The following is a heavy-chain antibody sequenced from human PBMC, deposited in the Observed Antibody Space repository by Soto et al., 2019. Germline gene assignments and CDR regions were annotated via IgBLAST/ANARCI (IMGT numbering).Heavy chain of an antibody. CDR2: IYPGDSDT. Sequence: GEFLKISCKGSGYSFTSYWIGWVRQMPGKGLEWMGIIYPGDSDTRYSPSFQGQVTISADKSISTAYLQWSSLKASDTAMYYCARHGIAAAGTYYYYYGMDVWGQGTTVTVSS. CDR1: GYSFTSYW. V-gene: IGHV5-51*01. J-gene: IGHJ6*02. D-gene: IGHD6-13*01. CDR3: ARHGIAAAGTYYYYYGMDV.